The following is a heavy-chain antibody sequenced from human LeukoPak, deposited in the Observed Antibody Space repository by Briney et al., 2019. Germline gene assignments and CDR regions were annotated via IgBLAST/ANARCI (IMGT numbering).Heavy chain of an antibody. CDR3: ARTQPNIVVVPAYGMDV. CDR1: GGSFSGYY. Sequence: KSSETLSLTCAVYGGSFSGYYWSWIRQLPGKGLEWIGEINHSGSTNYNPSLKSRVTISVDTSKNQFSLKLSSVTAADTAVYYCARTQPNIVVVPAYGMDVWGQGTTATVSS. CDR2: INHSGST. J-gene: IGHJ6*02. V-gene: IGHV4-34*01. D-gene: IGHD2-2*01.